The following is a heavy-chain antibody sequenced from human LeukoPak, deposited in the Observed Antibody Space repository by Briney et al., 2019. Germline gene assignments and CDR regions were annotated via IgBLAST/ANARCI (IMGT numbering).Heavy chain of an antibody. D-gene: IGHD1-7*01. CDR3: TTNCNYIRHFCYY. J-gene: IGHJ4*02. CDR1: GFTFKKDW. CDR2: IKSKNDSETL. V-gene: IGHV3-15*01. Sequence: GASLRLSCAASGFTFKKDWMSWVRQAPGKGLEWVGRIKSKNDSETLDYTAPVKGRFTISRDDSKNTLYMQMISLKTEDTAEYYCTTNCNYIRHFCYYWGRGTVITVSS.